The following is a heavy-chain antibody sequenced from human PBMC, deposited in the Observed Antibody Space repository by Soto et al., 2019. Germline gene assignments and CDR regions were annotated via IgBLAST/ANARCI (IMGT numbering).Heavy chain of an antibody. CDR3: AKGYTTSCFAHFDF. D-gene: IGHD2-2*01. CDR1: AFTFGDYA. CDR2: ISWNSGNI. Sequence: EVQLVESGGGLVQPGRSLRLSCAASAFTFGDYAMHWVRQAPEKGLEWVSCISWNSGNIVYVDSVEGRFTISRDNAKNSLYLQMNSLRPEDTPFYYCAKGYTTSCFAHFDFWGQGALVTVSS. V-gene: IGHV3-9*01. J-gene: IGHJ4*02.